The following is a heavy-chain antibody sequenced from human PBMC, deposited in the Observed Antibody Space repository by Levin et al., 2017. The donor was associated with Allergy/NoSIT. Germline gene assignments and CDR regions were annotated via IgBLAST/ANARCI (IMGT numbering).Heavy chain of an antibody. CDR3: ARDYCSGGSCYSLEYFQH. CDR2: ISYDGSNK. D-gene: IGHD2-15*01. CDR1: GFTFSSYA. Sequence: PGGSLRLSCAASGFTFSSYAMHWVRQAPGKGLEWVAVISYDGSNKYYADSVKGRFTISRDNSKNTLYLQMNSLRAEDTAVYYCARDYCSGGSCYSLEYFQHWGQGTLVTVSS. V-gene: IGHV3-30-3*01. J-gene: IGHJ1*01.